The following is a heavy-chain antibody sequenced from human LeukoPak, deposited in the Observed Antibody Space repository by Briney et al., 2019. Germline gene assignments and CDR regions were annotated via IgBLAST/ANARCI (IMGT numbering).Heavy chain of an antibody. CDR1: GYTLTELS. D-gene: IGHD6-19*01. CDR2: FDPEDGET. V-gene: IGHV1-24*01. CDR3: ARGGSAWDNPFDY. J-gene: IGHJ4*02. Sequence: ASVKVSCKVSGYTLTELSMHWVRQAPGKGLEWMGGFDPEDGETIYAQKFQGRVTMTEDTSTDTAYMELSRLRADDTAVFYCARGGSAWDNPFDYWGQGTLVTVSS.